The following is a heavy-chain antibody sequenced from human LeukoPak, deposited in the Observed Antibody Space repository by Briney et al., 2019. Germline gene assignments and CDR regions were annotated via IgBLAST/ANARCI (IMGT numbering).Heavy chain of an antibody. J-gene: IGHJ5*02. CDR2: ISYDGSNK. V-gene: IGHV3-30*04. CDR3: ARDSFGGLDP. D-gene: IGHD3-10*01. Sequence: GRSLRLSCAASGFTFSSYAMHWVRQAPGKGLEWVAVISYDGSNKYYADSVKGRFTISRDNSKNTLYLQMNSLRAEDTAVYYCARDSFGGLDPWGQGTLVTVFS. CDR1: GFTFSSYA.